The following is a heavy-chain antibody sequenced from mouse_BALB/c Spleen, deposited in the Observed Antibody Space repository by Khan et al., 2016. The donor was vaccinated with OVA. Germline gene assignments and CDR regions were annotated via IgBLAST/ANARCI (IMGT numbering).Heavy chain of an antibody. D-gene: IGHD2-14*01. Sequence: EVVLVEPGGGLVTPGGSLNLSCAASGFTFSDYYMYWVRQTPEKRLEWVATICDCGSYTYFPDSVEGRFTIIRDNAKNNLCLHLISQKAEITTMYYCTRGGYGAFGYWGQGTLVTVSA. CDR1: GFTFSDYY. CDR2: ICDCGSYT. CDR3: TRGGYGAFGY. V-gene: IGHV5-4*02. J-gene: IGHJ3*01.